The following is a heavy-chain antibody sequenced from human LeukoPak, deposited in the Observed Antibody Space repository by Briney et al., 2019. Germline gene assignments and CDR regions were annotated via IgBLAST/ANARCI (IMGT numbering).Heavy chain of an antibody. Sequence: PGGSLRLSCAASGFTFRNYAMAWFRQAPGKELEWVSAISGSGANRYFADSVKGRFTISRDNSRNALYLQVNSLRAEDTAVYFCARQVGPDYWGQGTLVTVSS. CDR3: ARQVGPDY. CDR1: GFTFRNYA. CDR2: ISGSGANR. J-gene: IGHJ4*02. V-gene: IGHV3-23*01.